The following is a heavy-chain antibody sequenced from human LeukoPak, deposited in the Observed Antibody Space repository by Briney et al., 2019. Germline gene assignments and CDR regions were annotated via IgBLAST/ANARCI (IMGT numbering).Heavy chain of an antibody. CDR2: IYPGDSET. CDR1: GYSFTKYW. V-gene: IGHV5-51*01. CDR3: ATFGGKGGPSDYFDY. Sequence: GESLKISCKGSGYSFTKYWIGWVRQTPEKGLEWTGIIYPGDSETRYSPSFQGQVTISADKSITTAYLQWSSLKASDTAVYYCATFGGKGGPSDYFDYWGQGALVTVSS. D-gene: IGHD3-10*01. J-gene: IGHJ4*02.